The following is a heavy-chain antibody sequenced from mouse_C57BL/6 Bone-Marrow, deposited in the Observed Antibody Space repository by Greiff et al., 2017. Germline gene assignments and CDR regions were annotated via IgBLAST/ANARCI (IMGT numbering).Heavy chain of an antibody. J-gene: IGHJ3*01. Sequence: VQGVESGGGLVQPGESLKLSCESNEYEFPSHDMSWVRKTPEKRLELVAAINSDGGSTYYPDTMERRFIISRDNTDKSLYLQLIKLRSEDTALYYCAIHDYDYEWAWFAYWGQGTLVTVSA. D-gene: IGHD2-4*01. V-gene: IGHV5-2*01. CDR1: EYEFPSHD. CDR3: AIHDYDYEWAWFAY. CDR2: INSDGGST.